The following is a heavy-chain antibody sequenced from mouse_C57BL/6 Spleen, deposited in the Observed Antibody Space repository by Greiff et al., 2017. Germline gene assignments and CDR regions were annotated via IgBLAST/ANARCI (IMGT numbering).Heavy chain of an antibody. V-gene: IGHV1-53*01. D-gene: IGHD2-10*01. CDR3: ASPTSWLVPFAY. J-gene: IGHJ3*01. Sequence: QVQLQQPGPELVKPGASVKLSCKASGYNFTSYWMHWVKQRPGQGLEWIGNINPSNGGTKYNEKFKSKATLTVDKSSSTAYLQLSSLTSEDSAVYYCASPTSWLVPFAYWGQGPLVAVSA. CDR1: GYNFTSYW. CDR2: INPSNGGT.